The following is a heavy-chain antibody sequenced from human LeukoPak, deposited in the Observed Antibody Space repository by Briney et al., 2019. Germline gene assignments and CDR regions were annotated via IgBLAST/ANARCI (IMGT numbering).Heavy chain of an antibody. V-gene: IGHV4-30-4*08. J-gene: IGHJ3*02. Sequence: SETLSVNCTVSGGSISSGSYYWSWIRQPPGKGLEWIGHIYYSGSTYYNPSLKSRVSISVDTSKNQFSLNLYSVTAADTAVYFCARGAASWSRTKEAFDIWGQGTMVTVSS. CDR2: IYYSGST. D-gene: IGHD2-15*01. CDR3: ARGAASWSRTKEAFDI. CDR1: GGSISSGSYY.